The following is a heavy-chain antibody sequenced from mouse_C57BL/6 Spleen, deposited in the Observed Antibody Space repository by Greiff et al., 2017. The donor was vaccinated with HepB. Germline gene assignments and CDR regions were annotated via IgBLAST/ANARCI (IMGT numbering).Heavy chain of an antibody. CDR1: GYTFTSYD. V-gene: IGHV1-85*01. CDR3: ASRYYGYDY. CDR2: IYPRDGST. D-gene: IGHD2-2*01. J-gene: IGHJ2*01. Sequence: VHLVESGPELVKPGASVKLSCKASGYTFTSYDINWVKQRPGQGLEWIGWIYPRDGSTKYNEKFKGKATLTVDTSSSTAYMELHSLTSEDSAVYFCASRYYGYDYWGQGTTLTVSS.